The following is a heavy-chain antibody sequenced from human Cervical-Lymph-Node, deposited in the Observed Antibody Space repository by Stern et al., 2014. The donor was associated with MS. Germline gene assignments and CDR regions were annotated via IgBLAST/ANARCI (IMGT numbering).Heavy chain of an antibody. CDR1: GFTFSNFK. J-gene: IGHJ4*02. CDR2: ISSSSRDM. V-gene: IGHV3-21*01. Sequence: VQLVESGGGLVKPGGSLRLSCAASGFTFSNFKMNWVRQAPGKGLEWVSSISSSSRDMDYGDSVKGRFTISRDNAKNSLYLQMNSLRAEDTAVYYCAMTFDYWGQGTLVTVSS. CDR3: AMTFDY.